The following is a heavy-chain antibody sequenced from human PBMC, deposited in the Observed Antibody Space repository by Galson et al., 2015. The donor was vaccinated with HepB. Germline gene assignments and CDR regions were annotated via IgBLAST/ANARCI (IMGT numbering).Heavy chain of an antibody. J-gene: IGHJ6*02. CDR3: ARGHYSKDYYYYYGMDV. Sequence: SVKVSCKASGGTFSSYAISWVRQAPGQGLEWMGGIIPIFGTANYAQKFQGRVTITADKSTSTAYMELSSLRSEDTAVYYCARGHYSKDYYYYYGMDVWGQGTTVTVSS. CDR1: GGTFSSYA. CDR2: IIPIFGTA. V-gene: IGHV1-69*06. D-gene: IGHD2-2*01.